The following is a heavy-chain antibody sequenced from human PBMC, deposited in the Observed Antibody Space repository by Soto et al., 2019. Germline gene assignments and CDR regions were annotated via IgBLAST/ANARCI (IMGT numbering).Heavy chain of an antibody. J-gene: IGHJ3*02. Sequence: ASVKVSCKASGYTFTSYYMHWVRQAPGQGLEWMGIINPSGGSTSYAQKFQGRVTMTRDTSTSTVYMELSSLRSEDTAVYFCASVLGIGAFDIWGQGTMVTVSS. V-gene: IGHV1-46*01. CDR1: GYTFTSYY. D-gene: IGHD7-27*01. CDR3: ASVLGIGAFDI. CDR2: INPSGGST.